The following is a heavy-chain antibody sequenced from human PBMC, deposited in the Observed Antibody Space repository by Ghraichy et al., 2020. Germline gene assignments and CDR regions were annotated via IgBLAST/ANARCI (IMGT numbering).Heavy chain of an antibody. CDR2: INHSGST. D-gene: IGHD6-13*01. CDR3: ARVIPWYSLYFDL. Sequence: SETLSLTCAVSGGSFSGYYWSWIRQPPGKGLEWIGEINHSGSTNYNPSLKSRVTISVDTSKNQFSLKLSSVTAADTAVYYCARVIPWYSLYFDLWGRGTLVTVSS. CDR1: GGSFSGYY. V-gene: IGHV4-34*01. J-gene: IGHJ2*01.